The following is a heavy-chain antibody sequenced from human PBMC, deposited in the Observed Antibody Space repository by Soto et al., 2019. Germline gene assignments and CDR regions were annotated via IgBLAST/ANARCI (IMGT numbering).Heavy chain of an antibody. CDR1: GGSFSGYY. D-gene: IGHD6-6*01. CDR3: ARRVNAPAREDSCSSGYYYYGMDV. CDR2: INHSGST. J-gene: IGHJ6*02. V-gene: IGHV4-34*01. Sequence: SETLSLTCAVSGGSFSGYYWSWIRQPPGKGLEWIGEINHSGSTNYNPSLKSRVTMSVDTSKNQFSLKLSSVTAADTAVYYCARRVNAPAREDSCSSGYYYYGMDVWGQGTTVTVSS.